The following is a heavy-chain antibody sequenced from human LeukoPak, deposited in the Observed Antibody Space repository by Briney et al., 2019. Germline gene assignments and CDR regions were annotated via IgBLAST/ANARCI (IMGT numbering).Heavy chain of an antibody. CDR1: GFTFSSYS. V-gene: IGHV3-64*01. J-gene: IGHJ4*02. CDR3: ARHDYGERGFFDY. Sequence: GGSLRLSCAASGFTFSSYSMHWVRQAPGKGLEYVSAISSSGGNTYYAISVKGRFTISRDNSKNTLYLQMNSLRAEDTAVYYCARHDYGERGFFDYWGQGTLVTVSS. CDR2: ISSSGGNT. D-gene: IGHD4-17*01.